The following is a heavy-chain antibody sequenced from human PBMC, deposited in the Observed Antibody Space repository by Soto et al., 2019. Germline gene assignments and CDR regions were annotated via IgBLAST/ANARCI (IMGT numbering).Heavy chain of an antibody. Sequence: SETLSLTCTVSGGSISSSSYYWGWIRQPPGKGLEWIGSIYYSGSTYYNPSLKSRVTISVDTSKNQFSLKLSSVTAADTAVYYCARTIAAAYYYFDYWGQGTLVTVSS. J-gene: IGHJ4*02. CDR3: ARTIAAAYYYFDY. CDR1: GGSISSSSYY. D-gene: IGHD6-13*01. V-gene: IGHV4-39*01. CDR2: IYYSGST.